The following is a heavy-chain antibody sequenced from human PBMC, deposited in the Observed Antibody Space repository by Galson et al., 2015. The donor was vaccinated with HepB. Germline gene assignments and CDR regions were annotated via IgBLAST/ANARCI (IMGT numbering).Heavy chain of an antibody. Sequence: SLRLSCAASGFTFSNHAMSWVRQAPGKGLEWVSVSSGSGSNTYYADSVKGRFTISRDNSKNTLYLQMSSLRAEDTAVYYCAKGLYTSTYYIFDCWGQGTLVTVSS. V-gene: IGHV3-23*01. D-gene: IGHD6-13*01. CDR1: GFTFSNHA. J-gene: IGHJ4*02. CDR3: AKGLYTSTYYIFDC. CDR2: SSGSGSNT.